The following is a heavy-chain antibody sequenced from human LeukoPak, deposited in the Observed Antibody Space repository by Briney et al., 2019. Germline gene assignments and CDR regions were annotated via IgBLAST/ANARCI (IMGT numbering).Heavy chain of an antibody. CDR2: IKSKSDDGTA. V-gene: IGHV3-15*01. J-gene: IGHJ4*02. CDR3: AKRSDYGGNWNYFDY. CDR1: GFTFSSYS. D-gene: IGHD4-23*01. Sequence: GGSLRLSCAASGFTFSSYSMNWVRQAPGKGLEWVGRIKSKSDDGTAVYTAPVKGRFSISRDDSKDTLYLQMNSLRGEDTAVYYCAKRSDYGGNWNYFDYWGQGTLVTVSS.